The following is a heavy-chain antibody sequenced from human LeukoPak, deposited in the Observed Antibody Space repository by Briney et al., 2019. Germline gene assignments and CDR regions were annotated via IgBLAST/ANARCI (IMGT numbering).Heavy chain of an antibody. Sequence: PGGSLRLSCAASGFTFSSYGMHWVRQAPGKGLEWVAFIRYDGSNKYYADSVKGRFTISRENSKNTLYLQMNSLRAEDTAVYYCAKDSFSYYYYYMDVWGKGTTVTVSS. CDR1: GFTFSSYG. J-gene: IGHJ6*03. V-gene: IGHV3-30*02. CDR2: IRYDGSNK. CDR3: AKDSFSYYYYYMDV.